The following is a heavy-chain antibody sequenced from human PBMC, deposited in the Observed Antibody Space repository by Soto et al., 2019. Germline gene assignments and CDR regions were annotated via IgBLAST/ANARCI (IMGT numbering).Heavy chain of an antibody. CDR3: ARESEDLTSNFDY. Sequence: EVQLVESGGGLVKPGGSLRLSCAASGFTFTRYSMNWVRQAPGNGLEWVSSISSTTNYIYYGDSMKGRFTISRDNAKNTLYLEMSSLRAEDTAVYYCARESEDLTSNFDYWGQGILVTVSS. CDR1: GFTFTRYS. V-gene: IGHV3-21*06. J-gene: IGHJ4*02. CDR2: ISSTTNYI.